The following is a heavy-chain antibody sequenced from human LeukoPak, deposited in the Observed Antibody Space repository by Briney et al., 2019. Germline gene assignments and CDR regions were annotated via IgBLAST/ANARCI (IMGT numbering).Heavy chain of an antibody. Sequence: SQTLSLTCAVYGGSFSGYYWSWIRQPPGKGLEWIGEINHSGSTNYNPSLKSRVTISVDTSKNQFSLKLSSVTAADTAVYYCARFRIAAAGTWARRDGYNYAFDIWGQGTMVTVSS. CDR3: ARFRIAAAGTWARRDGYNYAFDI. CDR2: INHSGST. D-gene: IGHD5-24*01. CDR1: GGSFSGYY. V-gene: IGHV4-34*01. J-gene: IGHJ3*02.